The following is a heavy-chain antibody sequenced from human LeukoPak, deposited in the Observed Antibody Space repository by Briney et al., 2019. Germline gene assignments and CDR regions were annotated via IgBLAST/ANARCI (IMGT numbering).Heavy chain of an antibody. Sequence: GGSLRLSCAASGVTVSSVYMSCGRQAPGKGLEWVSSIYSGGSTYYADSVKGRFTISRDNSKNRVYLQMKCLTAEATARYFCARVELDSTVRILDVFENWGQGTMVTVYS. CDR3: ARVELDSTVRILDVFEN. CDR1: GVTVSSVY. V-gene: IGHV3-53*01. CDR2: IYSGGST. D-gene: IGHD1-26*01. J-gene: IGHJ3*01.